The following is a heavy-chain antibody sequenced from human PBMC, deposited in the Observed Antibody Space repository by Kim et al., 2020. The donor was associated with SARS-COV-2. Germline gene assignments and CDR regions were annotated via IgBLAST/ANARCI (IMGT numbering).Heavy chain of an antibody. CDR1: GFTFSSYS. Sequence: GGSLRLSCAASGFTFSSYSMNWVRQAPGKGLEWVSYISSSSSTIYYADSVKGRFTISRDNAKNSLYLQMNSLREEDTAVYYCARDMGGYYYDSSGYSLPNPGYYYYGMDVWGQGTTVTVSS. CDR3: ARDMGGYYYDSSGYSLPNPGYYYYGMDV. CDR2: ISSSSSTI. V-gene: IGHV3-48*02. J-gene: IGHJ6*02. D-gene: IGHD3-22*01.